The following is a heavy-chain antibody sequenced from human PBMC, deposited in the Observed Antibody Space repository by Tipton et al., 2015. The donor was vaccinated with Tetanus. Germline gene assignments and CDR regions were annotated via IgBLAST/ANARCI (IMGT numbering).Heavy chain of an antibody. CDR2: ISATGGTT. CDR3: AKDGGGCLGPITSCYADCYYGMDV. J-gene: IGHJ6*02. D-gene: IGHD2-2*01. CDR1: GFTFSNYV. V-gene: IGHV3-23*01. Sequence: GSLRLSCAASGFTFSNYVMHWVRQAPGKGPEWVSTISATGGTTYYADSVKGRFTISRDSSENTVFLQMNSLRDEDTALYFCAKDGGGCLGPITSCYADCYYGMDVWGQGSSVTVSS.